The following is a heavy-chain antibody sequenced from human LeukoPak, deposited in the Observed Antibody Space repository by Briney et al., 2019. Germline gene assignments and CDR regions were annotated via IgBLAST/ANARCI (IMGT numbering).Heavy chain of an antibody. Sequence: ASVKVSCQASGYTFTSYYMHWVRQAPGQGREWMGIINPSGGSTSYAQKFQGRVTITRDMSTSTVYMELSSLRSEDTAVYYCARSAYYYDSSGYNPLDYWGQGTLVTVSS. CDR1: GYTFTSYY. D-gene: IGHD3-22*01. CDR3: ARSAYYYDSSGYNPLDY. J-gene: IGHJ4*02. CDR2: INPSGGST. V-gene: IGHV1-46*01.